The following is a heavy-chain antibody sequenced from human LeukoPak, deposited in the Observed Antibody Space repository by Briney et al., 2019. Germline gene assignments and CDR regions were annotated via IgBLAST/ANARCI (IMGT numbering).Heavy chain of an antibody. V-gene: IGHV4-59*01. J-gene: IGHJ6*03. CDR1: GGSISSYY. CDR2: IYYSGST. D-gene: IGHD6-6*01. CDR3: ARWSGSVTARNYYYYMDV. Sequence: SETLSLTCTVSGGSISSYYWSWIRQPPGKGLEWIGYIYYSGSTNYNPSLKSRVTISVDTSKNQFSLKLSSVTAADTAVYYCARWSGSVTARNYYYYMDVWGEGTTVTVSS.